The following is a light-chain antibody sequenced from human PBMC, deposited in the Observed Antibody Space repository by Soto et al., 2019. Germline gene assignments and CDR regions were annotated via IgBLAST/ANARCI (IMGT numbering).Light chain of an antibody. CDR2: GES. Sequence: EIVLTQSPRTLSLSPAERATLSWRASQSLSSIFLACYQQRPGQAPRLRMYGESSRATGIPDRFSGSGCGSDFAFTISRLEPEDFAVYYCHQYGSSPATFGQGTKVDIK. CDR3: HQYGSSPAT. J-gene: IGKJ1*01. V-gene: IGKV3-20*01. CDR1: QSLSSIF.